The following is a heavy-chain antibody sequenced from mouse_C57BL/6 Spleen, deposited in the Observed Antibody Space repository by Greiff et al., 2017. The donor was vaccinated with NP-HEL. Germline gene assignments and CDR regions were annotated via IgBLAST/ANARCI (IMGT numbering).Heavy chain of an antibody. D-gene: IGHD2-2*01. Sequence: EVKLMESGEGLVKPGGSLKLSCAASGFTFSSYAMSWVRQTPEKRLEWVAYISSGGDYIYYADTVKGRFTISRDNARNTLYLQMRSLKSEDTAMYYGTRDRGRSTMVTTYQAWFAYWGQGTLVTVSA. V-gene: IGHV5-9-1*02. CDR1: GFTFSSYA. CDR3: TRDRGRSTMVTTYQAWFAY. CDR2: ISSGGDYI. J-gene: IGHJ3*01.